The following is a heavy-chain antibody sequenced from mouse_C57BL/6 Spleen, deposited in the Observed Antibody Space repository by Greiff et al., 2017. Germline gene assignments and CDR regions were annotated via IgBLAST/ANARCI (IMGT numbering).Heavy chain of an antibody. V-gene: IGHV1-18*01. CDR3: AHGVVTTGCAY. CDR2: INPNNGGT. J-gene: IGHJ3*01. Sequence: VQLQQSGPELVKPGASVKIPCKASGYTFTDYNMDWVKQSHGKSLEWIGDINPNNGGTIYNQKFKGKATLTVDKSSSTAYMGLRSLTSEATAVYYCAHGVVTTGCAYWGQGTLVTVSA. D-gene: IGHD2-2*01. CDR1: GYTFTDYN.